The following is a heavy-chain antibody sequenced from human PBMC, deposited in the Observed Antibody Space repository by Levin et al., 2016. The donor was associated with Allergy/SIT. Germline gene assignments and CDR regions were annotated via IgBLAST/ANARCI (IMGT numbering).Heavy chain of an antibody. V-gene: IGHV4-39*01. J-gene: IGHJ4*02. CDR3: ARGFAQQLKHFDY. CDR2: IYYSGST. CDR1: GGSISSSSYY. D-gene: IGHD6-13*01. Sequence: SETLSLTCTVSGGSISSSSYYWGWIRQPPGKGLEWIGSIYYSGSTYYNPSLKSRVTISVDTSKNQFSLKLSSVTAADTAVYYCARGFAQQLKHFDYWGQGTLVTVSS.